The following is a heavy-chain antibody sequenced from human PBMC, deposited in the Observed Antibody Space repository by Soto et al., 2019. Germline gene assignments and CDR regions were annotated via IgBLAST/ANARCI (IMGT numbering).Heavy chain of an antibody. CDR3: ATMGSY. CDR1: GFAFSKAW. CDR2: IKSNTDGGTT. J-gene: IGHJ4*02. D-gene: IGHD3-10*01. V-gene: IGHV3-15*07. Sequence: EVQLVESGGGLVKPGGSLRLSCAASGFAFSKAWMNWVRQAPGKGLEWVGHIKSNTDGGTTDYAAPVKGRFTISRDDSKNTLYLQMNSPKTEDTAMYYCATMGSYWGQGSLVTVSS.